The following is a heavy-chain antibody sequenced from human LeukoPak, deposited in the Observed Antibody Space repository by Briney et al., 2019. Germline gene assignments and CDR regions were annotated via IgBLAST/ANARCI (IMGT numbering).Heavy chain of an antibody. CDR2: ISAYNGNT. J-gene: IGHJ4*02. CDR3: ARVVTGYYGSGSYYEDY. V-gene: IGHV1-18*01. CDR1: GYTFTSYG. Sequence: GASVKVSCKASGYTFTSYGISWVRQAPGQGLEWMGWISAYNGNTNYAQKLQGRVTMTTDTSTSTAYMELRSLRSDDTAVYYCARVVTGYYGSGSYYEDYWGQGTLVTVSS. D-gene: IGHD3-10*01.